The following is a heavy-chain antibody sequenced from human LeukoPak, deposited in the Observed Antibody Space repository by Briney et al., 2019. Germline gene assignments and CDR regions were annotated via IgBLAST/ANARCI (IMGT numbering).Heavy chain of an antibody. V-gene: IGHV3-23*01. D-gene: IGHD1-26*01. Sequence: GGSLRLSCAASGFTFSSYALIWVRQAPGKGLERVSAISGSGGSTYYADSVKGRFTISRDNSKNTLYLQMSTLRAEDTAVYYGARSRAEWEVVKSADYWGQGTLVTVSS. CDR2: ISGSGGST. CDR3: ARSRAEWEVVKSADY. CDR1: GFTFSSYA. J-gene: IGHJ4*02.